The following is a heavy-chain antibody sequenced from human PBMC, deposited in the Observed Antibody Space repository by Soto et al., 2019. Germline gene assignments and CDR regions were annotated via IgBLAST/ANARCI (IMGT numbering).Heavy chain of an antibody. CDR1: GGSISSGGYY. J-gene: IGHJ4*02. CDR3: ARVRGYCSGGSCFYFDY. CDR2: IYYSGST. V-gene: IGHV4-31*03. D-gene: IGHD2-15*01. Sequence: PSETLSLTCTVSGGSISSGGYYWSWIRQHPGKGLEWIGYIYYSGSTYYNPSLKSRVTISVDTSKNQFSLKLSSVTAADTAVYYCARVRGYCSGGSCFYFDYWGQGTLVTVSS.